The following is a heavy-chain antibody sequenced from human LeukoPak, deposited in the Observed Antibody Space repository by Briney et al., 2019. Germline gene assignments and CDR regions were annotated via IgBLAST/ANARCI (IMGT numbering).Heavy chain of an antibody. Sequence: SVKVSCKVSGKRLSGLSMAWVRQAPGQGLEWMGRIIPILGIANYAQKFQGRVTITADKSTSTAYMELSSLRSEDTAVYYCARDRVDMVRGDGGWFDPWGQGTLVTVSS. CDR3: ARDRVDMVRGDGGWFDP. CDR2: IIPILGIA. D-gene: IGHD3-10*01. V-gene: IGHV1-69*04. CDR1: GKRLSGLS. J-gene: IGHJ5*02.